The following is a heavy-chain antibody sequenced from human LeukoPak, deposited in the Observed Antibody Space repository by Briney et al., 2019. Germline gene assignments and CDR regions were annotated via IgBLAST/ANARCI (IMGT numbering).Heavy chain of an antibody. Sequence: GGSLRLSCAGSGFSLSTFWMHWVRQPPGKGLVWVSRIDYDGSTTTYADSVKGRFTISRDNAKNTLYLQMNSLRAEDTAVYYCARDHRWGFDYWGRGTLVTVSS. V-gene: IGHV3-74*01. CDR1: GFSLSTFW. D-gene: IGHD7-27*01. J-gene: IGHJ4*02. CDR2: IDYDGSTT. CDR3: ARDHRWGFDY.